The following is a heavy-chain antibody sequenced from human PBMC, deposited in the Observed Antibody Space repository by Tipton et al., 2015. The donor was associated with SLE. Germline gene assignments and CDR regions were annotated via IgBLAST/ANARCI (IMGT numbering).Heavy chain of an antibody. Sequence: TLSLTCTVSGGSISSYYWSWIRQPPGKGLEWIGCIYYSGSTNYNPSLKSRVTISVDTSKNQFSLKLSSVTAADTAVYYCARGGGIRFLEWDYYYMDVWGKGTTVTVSS. V-gene: IGHV4-59*01. CDR2: IYYSGST. CDR3: ARGGGIRFLEWDYYYMDV. D-gene: IGHD3-3*01. CDR1: GGSISSYY. J-gene: IGHJ6*03.